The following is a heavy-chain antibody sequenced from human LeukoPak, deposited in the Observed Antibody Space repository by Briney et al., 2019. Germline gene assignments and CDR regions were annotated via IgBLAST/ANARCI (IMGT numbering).Heavy chain of an antibody. CDR1: GGSISSSSYY. D-gene: IGHD3/OR15-3a*01. V-gene: IGHV4-39*07. CDR3: ARDRSGLIDY. Sequence: SETLSLTCIVSGGSISSSSYYWGWIRQPPGKGLEWIGSTYYSGSTYYNPSLKSRVTISVDTSKNQFSLKLSSVTAADTAVYYCARDRSGLIDYWGQGTLVTVSS. CDR2: TYYSGST. J-gene: IGHJ4*02.